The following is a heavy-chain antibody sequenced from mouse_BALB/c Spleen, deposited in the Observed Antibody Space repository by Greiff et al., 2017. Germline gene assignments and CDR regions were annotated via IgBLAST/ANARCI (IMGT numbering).Heavy chain of an antibody. CDR1: GYTFTSYT. V-gene: IGHV1-4*02. Sequence: QVQLQQSAAELARPGASVKMSCKASGYTFTSYTMHWVKQRPGQGLEWIGYINPSSGYTEYNQKFKDKTTLTADKSSSTAYMQLSSLTSEDSAVYYCASRRGNYGYFDYWGQGTTLTVSS. CDR2: INPSSGYT. D-gene: IGHD2-1*01. J-gene: IGHJ2*01. CDR3: ASRRGNYGYFDY.